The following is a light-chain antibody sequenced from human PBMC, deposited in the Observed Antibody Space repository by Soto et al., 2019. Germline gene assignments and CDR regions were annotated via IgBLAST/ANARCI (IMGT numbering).Light chain of an antibody. Sequence: QSALTQPPSASGSPGQSVTISCTGTSSDVGGYSSVAWFQHHPGKAPKLMIYEVSKRPSGVPDRFSGSKSGNTASLTVSGLQAEDEADYYCISYAGSNNYVFGTGTKVPVL. CDR3: ISYAGSNNYV. V-gene: IGLV2-8*01. J-gene: IGLJ1*01. CDR1: SSDVGGYSS. CDR2: EVS.